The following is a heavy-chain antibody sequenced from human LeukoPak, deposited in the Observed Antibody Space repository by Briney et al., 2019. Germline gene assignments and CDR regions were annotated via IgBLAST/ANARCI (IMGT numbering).Heavy chain of an antibody. J-gene: IGHJ4*02. D-gene: IGHD3-22*01. CDR2: IYYSGST. V-gene: IGHV4-39*07. CDR3: ARGAYYDSSGYYTSFDY. Sequence: SETLSLTCTVSGGSISSSSYYWGWIRQPPGKGLEWIGSIYYSGSTYYNPSLKSRVTISVDTSKNQFSLKLSSVTAADTAVYYCARGAYYDSSGYYTSFDYWGQGTLVTVSS. CDR1: GGSISSSSYY.